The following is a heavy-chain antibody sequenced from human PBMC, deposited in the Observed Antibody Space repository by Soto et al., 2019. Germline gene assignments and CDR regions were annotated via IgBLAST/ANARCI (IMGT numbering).Heavy chain of an antibody. CDR1: GGSISSGDYY. J-gene: IGHJ4*02. V-gene: IGHV4-30-4*01. CDR3: ASFPTAVIKGYFDY. Sequence: LSLTCTVSGGSISSGDYYWSWIRQPPGKGLEWIGYIYYSGSTYYNPSLKSRVTISVDTSKNQFSLKLSSVTAADTAVYYCASFPTAVIKGYFDYWGQGTLVTVSS. CDR2: IYYSGST.